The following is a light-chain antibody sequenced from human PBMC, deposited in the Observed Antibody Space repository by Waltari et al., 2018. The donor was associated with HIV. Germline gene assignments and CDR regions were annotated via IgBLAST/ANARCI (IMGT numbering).Light chain of an antibody. CDR3: MQGTHWPPT. J-gene: IGKJ4*02. V-gene: IGKV2-30*02. CDR1: QSLLHSDGDTY. CDR2: RVS. Sequence: ISCRSTQSLLHSDGDTYLSWFHQRPGQSPRRLIYRVSDRDSGVPDRFSGSGSGTDFTLKISRVEAEDVGVYYCMQGTHWPPTFGGGTKVEVK.